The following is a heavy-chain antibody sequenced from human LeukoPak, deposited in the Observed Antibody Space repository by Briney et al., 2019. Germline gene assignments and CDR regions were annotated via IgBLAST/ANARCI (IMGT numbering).Heavy chain of an antibody. CDR1: GGTFSSYA. Sequence: SVKVSCKASGGTFSSYAISWVRQAPGQGLEWMGRIIPILGIANYAQKFQGRVTMTEDTSTDTAYMELSSLRSEDTAVYYRATDLIGYSGSLGYWGQGTLVTVSS. V-gene: IGHV1-69*04. J-gene: IGHJ4*02. CDR3: ATDLIGYSGSLGY. D-gene: IGHD1-26*01. CDR2: IIPILGIA.